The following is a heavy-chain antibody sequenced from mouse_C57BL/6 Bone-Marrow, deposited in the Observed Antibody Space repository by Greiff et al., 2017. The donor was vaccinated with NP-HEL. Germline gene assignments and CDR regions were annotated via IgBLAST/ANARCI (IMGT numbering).Heavy chain of an antibody. CDR3: ARDPYDYDPFAY. J-gene: IGHJ3*01. CDR1: GFTFSSYA. Sequence: EVKLMESGGGLVKPGGSLKLSCAASGFTFSSYAMSWVRQTPEKRLEWVATISDGGSYTYYPDNVKGRFTISRDNAKNNLYLQMSHLKSEDTAMYYCARDPYDYDPFAYWGQGTLVTVSA. CDR2: ISDGGSYT. D-gene: IGHD2-4*01. V-gene: IGHV5-4*01.